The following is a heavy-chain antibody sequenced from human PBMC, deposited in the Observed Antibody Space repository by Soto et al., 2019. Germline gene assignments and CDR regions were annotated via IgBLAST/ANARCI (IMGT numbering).Heavy chain of an antibody. CDR2: ISSSSSYI. D-gene: IGHD6-6*01. Sequence: PGGSLRLSCAASGFTFSSYSMNWVRQAPGKGLEWVSPISSSSSYIYYADSVKGRFTISRDNAKNSLYLQMNSLRAEDTAVYYCARVLIAARGTNWFDPWGQGTLVTVSS. CDR1: GFTFSSYS. J-gene: IGHJ5*02. CDR3: ARVLIAARGTNWFDP. V-gene: IGHV3-21*01.